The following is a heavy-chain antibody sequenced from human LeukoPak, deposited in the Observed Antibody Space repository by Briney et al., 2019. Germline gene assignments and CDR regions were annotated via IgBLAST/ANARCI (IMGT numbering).Heavy chain of an antibody. CDR2: LSNSGSNI. CDR3: ARRIDSFYFAMDV. CDR1: GFSISAYN. V-gene: IGHV3-48*02. Sequence: GGSLRLSCAASGFSISAYNMNWVRQAPGKGLEWISYLSNSGSNIYYAGSVRGRFTISRDNAKNSLYLQLNNLRDEDTAVYYCARRIDSFYFAMDVWGQGTAVTVSS. D-gene: IGHD2-15*01. J-gene: IGHJ6*02.